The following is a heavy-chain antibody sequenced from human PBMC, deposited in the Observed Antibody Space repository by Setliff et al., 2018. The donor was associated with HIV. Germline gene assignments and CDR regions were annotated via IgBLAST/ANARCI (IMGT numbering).Heavy chain of an antibody. V-gene: IGHV1-8*02. CDR3: ARGEGWELPIPTHYMDV. CDR2: MNPNRGNT. Sequence: GASVKVSCKASGYMFTNYDINWVRQATGQGLEWMGWMNPNRGNTGYAQNFQGRVAMTRNTSISTAYMELSSLRSEDTAVYYCARGEGWELPIPTHYMDVWGKGTTVTVSS. CDR1: GYMFTNYD. D-gene: IGHD1-26*01. J-gene: IGHJ6*03.